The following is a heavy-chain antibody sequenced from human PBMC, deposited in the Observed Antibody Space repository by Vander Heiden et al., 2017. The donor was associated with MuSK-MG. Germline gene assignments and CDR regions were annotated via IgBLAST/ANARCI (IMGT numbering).Heavy chain of an antibody. CDR2: INHSGST. Sequence: QVQLQQWGAGLLKPSETLSLTCAVYGGSFSGYYWSWIRQPPGKGLEWIGEINHSGSTNYNPSIKRRVTIAVDTSKNQFSLKLSSVTAAETAVYYCATRTPTYDFGKWGQAYYFDYWGQGTLVTVYS. D-gene: IGHD3-3*01. CDR1: GGSFSGYY. J-gene: IGHJ4*02. CDR3: ATRTPTYDFGKWGQAYYFDY. V-gene: IGHV4-34*01.